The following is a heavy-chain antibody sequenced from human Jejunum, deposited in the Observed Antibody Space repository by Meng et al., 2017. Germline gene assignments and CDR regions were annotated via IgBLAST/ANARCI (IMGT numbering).Heavy chain of an antibody. CDR3: ARHGAEGCTGGICYRNWLDP. J-gene: IGHJ5*02. V-gene: IGHV1-2*06. CDR1: GYSFTDYY. CDR2: IYPNSGGT. D-gene: IGHD2-15*01. Sequence: ASVKVSCKASGYSFTDYYIHWVRQAPGQELEWIGRIYPNSGGTTYAQKFQGRVDMTTDTSINTAYMELSRLQSDDTAVYYCARHGAEGCTGGICYRNWLDPWGQGTLVTVSS.